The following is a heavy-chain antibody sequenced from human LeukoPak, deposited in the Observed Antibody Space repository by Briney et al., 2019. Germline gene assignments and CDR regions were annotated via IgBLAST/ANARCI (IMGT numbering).Heavy chain of an antibody. CDR1: GFTFSSYA. D-gene: IGHD3-22*01. CDR2: ISISSSTL. V-gene: IGHV3-48*02. Sequence: GGSLRLSCAASGFTFSSYALNWVRQAPGKGLEWVSYISISSSTLYYTDSVKGRFTISRDNAKNSLYLQMNSLRDEDTAVYYCAKDSYYDSSGYYSRGPAGIDYFDYWGQGTLVTVSS. CDR3: AKDSYYDSSGYYSRGPAGIDYFDY. J-gene: IGHJ4*02.